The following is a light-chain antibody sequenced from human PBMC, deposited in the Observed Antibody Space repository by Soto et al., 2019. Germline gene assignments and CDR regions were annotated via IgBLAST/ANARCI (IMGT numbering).Light chain of an antibody. CDR3: QQRSNWPIT. V-gene: IGKV3D-15*01. Sequence: EIVMTQSPATLSVSPGERATLSCRASQSVSSNLAWYQQKPGQVPRLLIYGASSRATGIPARFRGSGSGTEFTLTISSLQSEDFAVYYCQQRSNWPITFGQGTRLEI. CDR1: QSVSSN. J-gene: IGKJ5*01. CDR2: GAS.